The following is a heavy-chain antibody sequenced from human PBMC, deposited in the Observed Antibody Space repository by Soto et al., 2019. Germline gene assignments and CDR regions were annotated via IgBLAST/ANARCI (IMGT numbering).Heavy chain of an antibody. Sequence: SETLSLTCTVSGCSISSYYWSWIRQPPGKGLEWIGYIYYSGSTNYNPSLKSRVTISVDTSKNQFSLKLSSVTAADTAVYYCARHDVDFGVVTGYYYSYMDVWGKGTTVTVSS. CDR3: ARHDVDFGVVTGYYYSYMDV. CDR1: GCSISSYY. V-gene: IGHV4-59*08. J-gene: IGHJ6*03. CDR2: IYYSGST. D-gene: IGHD3-3*01.